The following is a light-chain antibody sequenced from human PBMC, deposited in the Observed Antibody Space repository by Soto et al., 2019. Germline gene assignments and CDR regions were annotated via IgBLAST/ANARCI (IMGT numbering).Light chain of an antibody. Sequence: EIVLTQSPGTLSLSPGERATLSCRASQSVSSSYLAWYQQKPGQAPRLLIYGASSRATGIPDRFSGSGSGTDFPLTISRLEPEDFAVYYCQQYGTSPGFSFGKGTKLEIK. V-gene: IGKV3-20*01. CDR1: QSVSSSY. CDR2: GAS. J-gene: IGKJ2*01. CDR3: QQYGTSPGFS.